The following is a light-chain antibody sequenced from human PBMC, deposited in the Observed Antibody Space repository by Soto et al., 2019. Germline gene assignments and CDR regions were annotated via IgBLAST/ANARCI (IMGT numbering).Light chain of an antibody. Sequence: DIQMTQSPSSLSASVGDRVTMAFRASQRISNYLNLYQQKPGKAPKLLIYKASTLKSGVPSRFSGSGSGTEFTLTISSLQPDDFATYYCQHYNSYSEAFGQGTKWIS. CDR2: KAS. V-gene: IGKV1-5*03. CDR3: QHYNSYSEA. CDR1: QRISNY. J-gene: IGKJ1*01.